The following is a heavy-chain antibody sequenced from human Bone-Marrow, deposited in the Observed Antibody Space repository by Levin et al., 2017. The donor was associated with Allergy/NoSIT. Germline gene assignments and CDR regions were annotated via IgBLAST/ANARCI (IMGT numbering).Heavy chain of an antibody. D-gene: IGHD4-17*01. CDR2: IYYSGST. Sequence: PSETLSLTCTVSGGSISSRSYYWGWIRQPPGKGLEWIGSIYYSGSTYSNPSLKSRVTISVDTSKNQFSLKLSSVTAADTAVYYCARRSTVTKAIDYWGQGTLVTVSS. CDR3: ARRSTVTKAIDY. V-gene: IGHV4-39*01. J-gene: IGHJ4*02. CDR1: GGSISSRSYY.